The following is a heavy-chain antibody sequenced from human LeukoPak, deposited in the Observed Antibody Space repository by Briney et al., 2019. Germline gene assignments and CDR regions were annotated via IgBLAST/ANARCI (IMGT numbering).Heavy chain of an antibody. CDR3: ARDIGEIFGVVSDAFDI. V-gene: IGHV3-74*01. CDR2: INTDGSST. CDR1: GFTFSSYW. D-gene: IGHD3-3*01. Sequence: GGSLRLSCAASGFTFSSYWMHWVRQAPGEGLVWVSRINTDGSSTSYADSVKGRFTISRDNAKNTLYLQMNSLRAEDTAVYYCARDIGEIFGVVSDAFDIWGQGTMVTVSS. J-gene: IGHJ3*02.